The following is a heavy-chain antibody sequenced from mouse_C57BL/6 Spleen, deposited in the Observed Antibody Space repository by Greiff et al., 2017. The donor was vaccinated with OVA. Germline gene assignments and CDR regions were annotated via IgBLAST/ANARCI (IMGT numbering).Heavy chain of an antibody. CDR2: IDPSDSET. D-gene: IGHD2-3*01. CDR1: GYTFTSYW. J-gene: IGHJ3*01. V-gene: IGHV1-52*01. Sequence: QVQLKQPGAELVRPGSSVKLSCKASGYTFTSYWMHWVKQRPIQGLEWIGNIDPSDSETHYNQKFKDKATLTVDKSSSTAYMQLSSLTSEDSAVYYCARSDDGGFAYWGQGTLVTVSA. CDR3: ARSDDGGFAY.